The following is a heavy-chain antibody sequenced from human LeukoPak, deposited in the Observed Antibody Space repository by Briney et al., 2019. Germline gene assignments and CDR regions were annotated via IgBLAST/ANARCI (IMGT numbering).Heavy chain of an antibody. V-gene: IGHV1-69*13. D-gene: IGHD7-27*01. Sequence: ASVKVSCKASGGTFSSYAISWVRQAPGQGLEWMGGIILIFGTANYAQKFQGRVTITADESTSTAYMELSSLRSEDTAVYYCARSKWGSGKYYFDYWGQGTLVTVSS. J-gene: IGHJ4*02. CDR3: ARSKWGSGKYYFDY. CDR1: GGTFSSYA. CDR2: IILIFGTA.